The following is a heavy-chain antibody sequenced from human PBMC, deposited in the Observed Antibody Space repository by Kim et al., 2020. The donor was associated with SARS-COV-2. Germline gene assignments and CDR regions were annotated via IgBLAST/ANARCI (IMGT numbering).Heavy chain of an antibody. Sequence: ASVKVSCKASGYTFTSYYMHWVRQAPGQGLEWMGIINPSGGSTSYAQKFQGRVTMTRDTSTSTVYMELSSLRSEDTAVYHCARDLTVTTAGDYYYGMDVWGQGTTVTVSS. CDR2: INPSGGST. CDR3: ARDLTVTTAGDYYYGMDV. V-gene: IGHV1-46*01. D-gene: IGHD4-17*01. J-gene: IGHJ6*02. CDR1: GYTFTSYY.